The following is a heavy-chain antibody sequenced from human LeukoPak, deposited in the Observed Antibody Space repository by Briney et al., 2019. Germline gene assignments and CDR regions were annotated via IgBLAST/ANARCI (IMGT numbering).Heavy chain of an antibody. CDR3: ARDLAH. J-gene: IGHJ4*02. CDR1: GFTFSSYA. Sequence: GGSLRLSCAASGFTFSSYAMSWVRQAPGKGLEWVAFIYSGGSTYYADSVKGRFTISRDNSRNTLYLQMNSLRAEDTAVYYCARDLAHWGQGTLVTVSS. CDR2: IYSGGST. V-gene: IGHV3-53*01.